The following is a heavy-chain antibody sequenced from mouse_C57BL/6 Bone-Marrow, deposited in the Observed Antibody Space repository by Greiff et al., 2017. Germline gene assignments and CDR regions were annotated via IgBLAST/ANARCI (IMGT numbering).Heavy chain of an antibody. CDR1: GYTFTSYW. J-gene: IGHJ2*01. V-gene: IGHV1-55*01. Sequence: QVQLQQPGAELVKPGASVKMSCKASGYTFTSYWITWVQQRPGQGLEWIGDIYPTSGRTNYNEKFKGKAILTVDTSSNTAYMQLSSLTSEDSAVFYCASSGPRGRSFAYGGQGTTLSVTS. CDR2: IYPTSGRT. D-gene: IGHD3-1*01. CDR3: ASSGPRGRSFAY.